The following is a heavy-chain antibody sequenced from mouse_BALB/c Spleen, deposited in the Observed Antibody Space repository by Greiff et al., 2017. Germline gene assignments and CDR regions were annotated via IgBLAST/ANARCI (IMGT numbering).Heavy chain of an antibody. CDR1: GFTFTTFS. Sequence: VQLLQSGAELVRPGASVKMSCKASGFTFTTFSIHWLKQRPGKGLEWIASINPGSAYTDYNQKFKDKSTLTADKSANTVYLQLSSLKYEDSAVFDCAREQREEPMDYWGQGTSVIVSA. CDR2: INPGSAYT. V-gene: IGHV1-4*01. J-gene: IGHJ4*01. CDR3: AREQREEPMDY.